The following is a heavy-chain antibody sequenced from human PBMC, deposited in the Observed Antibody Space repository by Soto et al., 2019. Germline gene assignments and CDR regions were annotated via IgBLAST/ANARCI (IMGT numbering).Heavy chain of an antibody. J-gene: IGHJ4*02. CDR1: GGTFSTFA. V-gene: IGHV1-69*01. D-gene: IGHD2-2*03. Sequence: QVQVVQSGAEVKKPGSSVKVSCTTSGGTFSTFAINWVRQAPGQGLEWIGGLIPTYNRPNYAKKYQGRVSMSADESTSTVYLELRSLRAEDTAMYYCARDIAAFSKSIGYWGPGTLVSVSS. CDR3: ARDIAAFSKSIGY. CDR2: LIPTYNRP.